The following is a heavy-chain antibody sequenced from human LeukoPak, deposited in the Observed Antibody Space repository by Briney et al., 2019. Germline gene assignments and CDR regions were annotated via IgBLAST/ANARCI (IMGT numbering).Heavy chain of an antibody. CDR2: IYHSGST. V-gene: IGHV4-38-2*01. Sequence: SETLSLTCAVSGYSISSGYYWGWIRQPPGKGLEWIGSIYHSGSTYYNPSLKSRVTISVDTSKNQFSLKLSSVTAADTAVYYCSIGVPFDPWGQGTLVTVSS. D-gene: IGHD2-8*01. CDR1: GYSISSGYY. J-gene: IGHJ5*02. CDR3: SIGVPFDP.